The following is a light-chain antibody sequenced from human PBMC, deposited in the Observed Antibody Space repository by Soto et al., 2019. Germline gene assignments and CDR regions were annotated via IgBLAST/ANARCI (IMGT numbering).Light chain of an antibody. J-gene: IGLJ1*01. CDR2: SDN. CDR3: ASWDDTLRGYV. V-gene: IGLV1-47*02. Sequence: QSVLTQPPSASGTPGQRVTISCSGSSSNVGINYVFWYQHLPGMAPKLLIYSDNQRPSGVPDRFSGSKSGTSASLAISGLRSEDEADYYCASWDDTLRGYVFGTATKLTVL. CDR1: SSNVGINY.